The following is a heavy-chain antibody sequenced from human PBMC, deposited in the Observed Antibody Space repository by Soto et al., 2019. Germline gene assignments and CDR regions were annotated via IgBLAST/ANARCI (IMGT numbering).Heavy chain of an antibody. J-gene: IGHJ4*02. D-gene: IGHD3-10*01. CDR1: GFTFSSYA. Sequence: GGSLRLSCAASGFTFSSYAMSWVRQAPGKGLEWVSAISGSGGSTYYADSVKGRFTISRDNSKNTLYLQMNSLRAEDTAVYYCAKDSYYYGSGSYYQYYFDYWGQGTLVTVSS. CDR2: ISGSGGST. V-gene: IGHV3-23*01. CDR3: AKDSYYYGSGSYYQYYFDY.